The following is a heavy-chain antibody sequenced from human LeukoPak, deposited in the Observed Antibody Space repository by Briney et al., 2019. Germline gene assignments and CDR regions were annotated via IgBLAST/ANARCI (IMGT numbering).Heavy chain of an antibody. V-gene: IGHV3-23*01. CDR2: ISGSGGST. CDR3: AKTPVRRFPLYFDY. J-gene: IGHJ4*02. Sequence: GGSLRLSCEASGFTFKNAWMIWVRQAPGKGLEWVSGISGSGGSTDYADSLKGRFTISRDNSKNTLYLQMNSLRAEDTAVYYCAKTPVRRFPLYFDYWGQGTLVTVSS. CDR1: GFTFKNAW. D-gene: IGHD3-3*01.